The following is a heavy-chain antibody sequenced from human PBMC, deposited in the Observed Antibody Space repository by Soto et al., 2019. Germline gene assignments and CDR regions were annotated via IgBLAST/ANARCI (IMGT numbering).Heavy chain of an antibody. Sequence: SVKVSCKASGGTFSSYAISWVRQAPGQGLEWMGGIIPIFGTANYAQKFQGRVTITADESTSTAYMELSSLRSEDTAVYYCARVGSSVGWSFHYWGQGTLATVSS. D-gene: IGHD6-19*01. CDR3: ARVGSSVGWSFHY. J-gene: IGHJ4*02. CDR1: GGTFSSYA. CDR2: IIPIFGTA. V-gene: IGHV1-69*13.